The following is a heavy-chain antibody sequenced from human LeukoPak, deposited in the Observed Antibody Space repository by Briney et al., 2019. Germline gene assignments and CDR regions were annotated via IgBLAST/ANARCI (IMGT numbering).Heavy chain of an antibody. Sequence: SETLSLTCTVSGVSVSSSNSYWGWIRQPPGKGLEWIGSIYYTGNTYYNASLKSRVTISIDTSKNQISLRLTSVTATDTAMYYCARQTGSGLFTLPGGQGTLVTVSS. J-gene: IGHJ4*02. CDR3: ARQTGSGLFTLP. CDR1: GVSVSSSNSY. V-gene: IGHV4-39*01. CDR2: IYYTGNT. D-gene: IGHD3/OR15-3a*01.